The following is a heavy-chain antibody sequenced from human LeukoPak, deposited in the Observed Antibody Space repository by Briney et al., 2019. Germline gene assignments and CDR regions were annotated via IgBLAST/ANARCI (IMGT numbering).Heavy chain of an antibody. CDR1: GGSISSGGYY. Sequence: PSETLSLTCTVSGGSISSGGYYWSWIRQPPGKGLEWIGYIYHSGSTYYNPSLKSRVTISVDRSKNQFSLKLSSVTAADTAVYYCARTISSTSFFLDYWGQGTLVTVSS. J-gene: IGHJ4*02. CDR2: IYHSGST. D-gene: IGHD2-2*01. CDR3: ARTISSTSFFLDY. V-gene: IGHV4-30-2*01.